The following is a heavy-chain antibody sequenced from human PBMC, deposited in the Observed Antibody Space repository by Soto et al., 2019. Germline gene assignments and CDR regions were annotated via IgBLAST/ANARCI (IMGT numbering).Heavy chain of an antibody. CDR2: INPNSGNI. Sequence: ASVKVSCKASGNTFPSYDINWVRQATGHGLEWMGRINPNSGNIGYAQKFQGRVTMARDTAIRTAYMEVSRLRSDDTAVYYCARGRASGSYYLLDYWGQGTLVTVSS. D-gene: IGHD3-10*01. J-gene: IGHJ4*02. CDR3: ARGRASGSYYLLDY. CDR1: GNTFPSYD. V-gene: IGHV1-8*01.